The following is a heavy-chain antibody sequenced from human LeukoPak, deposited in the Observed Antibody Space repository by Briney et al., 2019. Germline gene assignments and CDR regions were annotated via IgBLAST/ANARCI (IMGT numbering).Heavy chain of an antibody. CDR1: GATFSSYA. CDR2: IIPILGIA. D-gene: IGHD3-3*01. Sequence: SVKVSCTASGATFSSYAITWLRQAPGQGLEWVGRIIPILGIANYAQKFQGRVTITADKSTSTAYMELSSLRSEDTAVYYCASELQLRFLEWLSDYWGQGTLVTVSS. V-gene: IGHV1-69*04. J-gene: IGHJ4*02. CDR3: ASELQLRFLEWLSDY.